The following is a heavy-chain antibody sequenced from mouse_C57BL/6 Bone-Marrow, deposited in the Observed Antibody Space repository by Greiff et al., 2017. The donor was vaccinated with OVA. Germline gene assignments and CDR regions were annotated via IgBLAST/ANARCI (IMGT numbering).Heavy chain of an antibody. D-gene: IGHD2-4*01. CDR1: GYTFTSYW. Sequence: VQLQQSGAELVMPGASVKLSCKASGYTFTSYWMHWVKQRPGQGLEWIGEIDPSDSYTNYNQKFKGKSTLTVDKSSSTAYMQLSSLTSEDSAVYYCARYALYEYGDSMDYWGQGTSVTVSS. CDR2: IDPSDSYT. V-gene: IGHV1-69*01. CDR3: ARYALYEYGDSMDY. J-gene: IGHJ4*01.